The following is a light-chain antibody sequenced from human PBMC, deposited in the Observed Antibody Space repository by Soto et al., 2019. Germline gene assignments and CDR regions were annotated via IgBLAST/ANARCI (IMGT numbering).Light chain of an antibody. J-gene: IGLJ1*01. V-gene: IGLV2-23*02. CDR3: CSYAGSSTFYV. CDR1: SSDGGSYNL. CDR2: EVS. Sequence: QSALTQPASVSGSPGQSITISCTGTSSDGGSYNLISWYQQYPDKAPKLMIYEVSKRPSGVSNRFSGSKSGNTASLTISGLQAEDEADYYCCSYAGSSTFYVFGSGTKLTVL.